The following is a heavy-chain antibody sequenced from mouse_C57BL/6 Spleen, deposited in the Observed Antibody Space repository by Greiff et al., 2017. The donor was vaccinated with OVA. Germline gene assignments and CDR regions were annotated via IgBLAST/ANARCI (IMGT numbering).Heavy chain of an antibody. Sequence: QLQQSGAELVKPGASVKLSCTASGFNIKDYYMHWVKQRTEQGLEWIGRIYPEYGETKYAPKFQGKATITADTSSNTAYLQLRSLTSEDTAVYYCATTVVATDYAMDYWGQGTSVTVSS. V-gene: IGHV14-2*01. CDR3: ATTVVATDYAMDY. J-gene: IGHJ4*01. D-gene: IGHD1-1*01. CDR2: IYPEYGET. CDR1: GFNIKDYY.